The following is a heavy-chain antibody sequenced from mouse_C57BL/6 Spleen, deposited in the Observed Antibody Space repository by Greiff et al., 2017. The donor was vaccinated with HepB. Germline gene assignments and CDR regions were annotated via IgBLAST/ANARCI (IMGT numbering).Heavy chain of an antibody. CDR1: GFTFSSYA. CDR2: ISSGGDYI. CDR3: TRDHYGSSYGYYAMDD. D-gene: IGHD1-1*01. Sequence: EVKLQESGEGLVKPGGSLKLSCAASGFTFSSYAMSWVRQTPEKRLEWVAYISSGGDYIYYADTVKGRFTISRDNARNTLYLQMSSLKSEDTAMYYCTRDHYGSSYGYYAMDDWGQGTSVTVSS. V-gene: IGHV5-9-1*02. J-gene: IGHJ4*01.